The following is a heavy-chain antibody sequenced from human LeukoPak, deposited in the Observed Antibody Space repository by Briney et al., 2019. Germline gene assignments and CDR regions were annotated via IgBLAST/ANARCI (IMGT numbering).Heavy chain of an antibody. Sequence: KPSETLSLTCAVYGGSFSGYYWSWIRQPPGKGLEWIGEINHSGSTNYNPSLKSRVTISVDTSKNQFSLKLSSVTAADTAVYYCARGGGRWAPKPFDYWGQGTLVTVSS. J-gene: IGHJ4*02. D-gene: IGHD5-24*01. CDR3: ARGGGRWAPKPFDY. CDR2: INHSGST. V-gene: IGHV4-34*01. CDR1: GGSFSGYY.